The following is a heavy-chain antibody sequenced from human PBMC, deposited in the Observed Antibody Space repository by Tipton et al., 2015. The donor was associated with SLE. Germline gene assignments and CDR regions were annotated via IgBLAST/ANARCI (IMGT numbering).Heavy chain of an antibody. CDR3: ATYDFWSGYSGGMDV. Sequence: TLSLTCAVYGGSFSGYYWSWIRQPPGKGLEWIGRIYTSGSTNYNPSLKSRVTISVDTSKNQFSLKLSSVTAADTAVYYCATYDFWSGYSGGMDVWGQGTTVTVSS. CDR1: GGSFSGYY. J-gene: IGHJ6*02. V-gene: IGHV4-59*10. CDR2: IYTSGST. D-gene: IGHD3-3*01.